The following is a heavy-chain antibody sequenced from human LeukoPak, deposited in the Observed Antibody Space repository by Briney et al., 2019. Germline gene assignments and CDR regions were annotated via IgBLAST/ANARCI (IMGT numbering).Heavy chain of an antibody. CDR3: ARAYDSSGYYPYYFDY. V-gene: IGHV4-59*12. J-gene: IGHJ4*02. D-gene: IGHD3-22*01. Sequence: SETLSLTCTVSGGSISSYYWSWIRQPPGKGLEWIGYIYYSGSTNYNPSLKSRVTISVDTSKNQFSLKLSSVTAADTAVYYCARAYDSSGYYPYYFDYWGQGTLVTVSS. CDR1: GGSISSYY. CDR2: IYYSGST.